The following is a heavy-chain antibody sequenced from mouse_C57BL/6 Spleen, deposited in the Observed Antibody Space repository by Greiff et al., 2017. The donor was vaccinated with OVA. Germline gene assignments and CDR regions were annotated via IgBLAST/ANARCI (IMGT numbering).Heavy chain of an antibody. Sequence: EVQVVESGPGLVKPSQSLSLTCSVTGYSITSGYYWNWIRQFPGNKLEWMGYISYDGSNNYNPSLKNRISITRDTSKNQFFLKLNSVTTEDTATYYCARGADYDGFAYWGQGTLVTVSA. CDR1: GYSITSGYY. V-gene: IGHV3-6*01. CDR3: ARGADYDGFAY. D-gene: IGHD2-4*01. J-gene: IGHJ3*01. CDR2: ISYDGSN.